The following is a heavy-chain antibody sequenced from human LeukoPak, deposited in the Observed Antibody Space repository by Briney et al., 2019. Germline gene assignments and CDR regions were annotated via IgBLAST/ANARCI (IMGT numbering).Heavy chain of an antibody. CDR3: ARLSAAVHLGAFDL. CDR2: IHTSGSN. D-gene: IGHD3-3*01. J-gene: IGHJ3*01. V-gene: IGHV4-4*09. Sequence: SETLSLTCAVSGVSISPYYWAWIRQPPGKGLEWIGYIHTSGSNNQYPTLKSRVTISVDKSKNHFSLRLTSVTAADTAVYYCARLSAAVHLGAFDLWGQGTMVTVSS. CDR1: GVSISPYY.